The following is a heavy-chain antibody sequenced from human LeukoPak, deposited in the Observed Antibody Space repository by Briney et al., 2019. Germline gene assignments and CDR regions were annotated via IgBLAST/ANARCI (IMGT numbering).Heavy chain of an antibody. J-gene: IGHJ4*02. V-gene: IGHV4-39*01. CDR2: IYYSGST. D-gene: IGHD1-26*01. CDR3: ARHLPYGSYYPNYFDY. CDR1: GGSISSSSYY. Sequence: PSETLSLTCTVSGGSISSSSYYWGWIRQPPGKGLEWIGSIYYSGSTYYNPSLKSRVTISVDTSKNQFSLKLSSVTAADTAVYYCARHLPYGSYYPNYFDYWGQGTLVTVSS.